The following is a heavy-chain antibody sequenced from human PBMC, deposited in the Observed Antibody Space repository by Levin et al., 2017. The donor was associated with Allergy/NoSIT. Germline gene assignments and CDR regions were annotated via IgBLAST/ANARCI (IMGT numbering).Heavy chain of an antibody. J-gene: IGHJ2*01. V-gene: IGHV4-31*03. Sequence: PSETLSLTCTVSGGSISSGGYYWSWIRQHPGKGLEWIGYIYYSGSTYYNPSLKSRVTISVDTSKNQFSLKLSSVTAADTAVYYCARVASSQLDWYFDLWGRGTLVTVSS. CDR1: GGSISSGGYY. CDR3: ARVASSQLDWYFDL. CDR2: IYYSGST. D-gene: IGHD6-13*01.